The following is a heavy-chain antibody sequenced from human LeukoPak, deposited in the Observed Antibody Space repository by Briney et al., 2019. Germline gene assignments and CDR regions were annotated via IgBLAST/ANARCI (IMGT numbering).Heavy chain of an antibody. Sequence: PGRSLRLPCAASGFTFSSYGMHWVRQAPGKGLEWVAVIWYDGSNKYYADSVKGRFTISRDNSKNTLYLQMNSLRAEDTAVYYCARDGSGGSFDYWGQGTLVTVSS. CDR2: IWYDGSNK. J-gene: IGHJ4*02. CDR3: ARDGSGGSFDY. V-gene: IGHV3-33*01. D-gene: IGHD2-15*01. CDR1: GFTFSSYG.